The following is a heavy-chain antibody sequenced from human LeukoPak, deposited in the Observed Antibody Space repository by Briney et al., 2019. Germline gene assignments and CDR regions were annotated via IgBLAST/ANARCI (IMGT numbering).Heavy chain of an antibody. CDR3: AREEGSSTSYYYYYMDV. CDR2: IYNSGST. Sequence: SETLSLTCTVSGGSMRSYFWSWTRQPAGKGLEWIGRIYNSGSTKYNPSLKSRVTMSVDTSKNQFSLKLSSVTAADTAVYYCAREEGSSTSYYYYYMDVWGKGTTVTVSS. D-gene: IGHD2-2*01. CDR1: GGSMRSYF. J-gene: IGHJ6*03. V-gene: IGHV4-4*07.